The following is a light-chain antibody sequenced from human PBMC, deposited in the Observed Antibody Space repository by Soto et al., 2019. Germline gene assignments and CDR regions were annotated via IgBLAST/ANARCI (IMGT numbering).Light chain of an antibody. J-gene: IGKJ1*01. CDR3: QGLDNSWT. CDR1: QSVSSY. Sequence: EIVMTQSPATRCLSQGERATLSCRASQSVSSYLAWYQQKPGRAPRLLIYDASNRATGIPARFSGSGSGTDFTLTISSLEREGFAAYYCQGLDNSWTFVQGTRVYIK. CDR2: DAS. V-gene: IGKV3-11*01.